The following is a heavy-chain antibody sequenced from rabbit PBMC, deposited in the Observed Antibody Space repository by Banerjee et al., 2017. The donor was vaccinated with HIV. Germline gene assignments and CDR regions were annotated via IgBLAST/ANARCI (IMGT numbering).Heavy chain of an antibody. Sequence: QEQLEESGGGLVTPAGTLTLTCKASGFTISSSYYMCWVRQAPGKGLEWIACIGTGDGYTYYASWAKGRFTISKTSSTVDLKMTSLTAADTATYFCVRDINTSFKLWGQGTLVTVS. V-gene: IGHV1S45*01. CDR1: GFTISSSYY. CDR3: VRDINTSFKL. CDR2: IGTGDGYT. D-gene: IGHD1-1*01. J-gene: IGHJ4*01.